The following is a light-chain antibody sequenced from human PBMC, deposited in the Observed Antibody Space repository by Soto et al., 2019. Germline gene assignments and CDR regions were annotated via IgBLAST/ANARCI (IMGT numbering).Light chain of an antibody. CDR1: SSDVGGYHY. CDR2: DVS. V-gene: IGLV2-14*01. CDR3: SSYTSRSTRV. J-gene: IGLJ1*01. Sequence: QSALTQPASVSGSPGQSITISCTGTSSDVGGYHYVSWYQQHPGKAPKLMIDDVSNRPSGVSNRFSGSKSGNTASLPISGLNADDEADYYFSSYTSRSTRVFGTGTKLTVL.